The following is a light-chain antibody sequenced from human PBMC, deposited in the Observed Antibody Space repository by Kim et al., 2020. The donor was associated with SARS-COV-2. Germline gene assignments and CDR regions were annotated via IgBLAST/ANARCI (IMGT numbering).Light chain of an antibody. CDR2: SDN. J-gene: IGLJ3*02. CDR1: SVNIGSNT. Sequence: GKRVTISWSRGSVNIGSNTVKWYLQFPGTAPKILILSDNQRPSGVPGRFSGSKSATSASLAISVLGPDNEGDYYCAGWDYSLSGWVFGGGTQLTVL. V-gene: IGLV1-44*01. CDR3: AGWDYSLSGWV.